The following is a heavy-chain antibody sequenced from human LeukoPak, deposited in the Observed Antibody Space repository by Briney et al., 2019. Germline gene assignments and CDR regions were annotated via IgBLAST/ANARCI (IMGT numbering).Heavy chain of an antibody. CDR3: AKGGLSRAGLDF. CDR2: INSDGSST. Sequence: GGSLRLSCAASGFTLSSYWVHWVRQVPGKGLVWVSRINSDGSSTSYADSVKGRFTISRDNAKNTLYLQMNSLRAEDTAVYYCAKGGLSRAGLDFWGQGTLVTVSS. D-gene: IGHD5/OR15-5a*01. V-gene: IGHV3-74*01. CDR1: GFTLSSYW. J-gene: IGHJ4*02.